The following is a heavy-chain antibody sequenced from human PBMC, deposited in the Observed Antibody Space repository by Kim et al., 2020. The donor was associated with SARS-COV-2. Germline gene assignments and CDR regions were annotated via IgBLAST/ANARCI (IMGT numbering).Heavy chain of an antibody. CDR3: ARPNWGLKDGAFDI. Sequence: GGSLRLSCAASGFTVSSNYMSWVRQAPGKGLEWVSVIYSGGSTYYADSVKVRFTISRHNSKNTLYLQMNSLRAEDTAVYYCARPNWGLKDGAFDIWGQGTMVTVSS. D-gene: IGHD7-27*01. CDR2: IYSGGST. CDR1: GFTVSSNY. J-gene: IGHJ3*02. V-gene: IGHV3-53*04.